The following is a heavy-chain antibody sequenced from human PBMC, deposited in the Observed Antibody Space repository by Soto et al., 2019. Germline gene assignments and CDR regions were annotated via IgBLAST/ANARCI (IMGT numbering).Heavy chain of an antibody. V-gene: IGHV3-23*01. J-gene: IGHJ4*02. D-gene: IGHD3-16*01. Sequence: PGGSLRLSCAASGFTFSSYAMSWVRQAPGKGLEWVSAISGSAGSTYYADSVKGRFTISRDNSKNTLYLQMNSLRAEDTAVYYGAKQRSDYVWGRALDYWGQGTLVTVSS. CDR1: GFTFSSYA. CDR2: ISGSAGST. CDR3: AKQRSDYVWGRALDY.